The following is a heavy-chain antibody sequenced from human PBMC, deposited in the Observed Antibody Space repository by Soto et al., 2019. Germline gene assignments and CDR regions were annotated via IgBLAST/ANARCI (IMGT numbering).Heavy chain of an antibody. Sequence: GESLKISCKGSGYSFTSYWIGWVRQMPGKXLEWMGIIYPGDSDTRYSPSFQGQVTISADKSISTAYLQWSSLKASDTAMYYCARHSYYDILTGYDMDYYYYGMDVWGQGTTVTAP. CDR3: ARHSYYDILTGYDMDYYYYGMDV. V-gene: IGHV5-51*01. CDR2: IYPGDSDT. D-gene: IGHD3-9*01. J-gene: IGHJ6*02. CDR1: GYSFTSYW.